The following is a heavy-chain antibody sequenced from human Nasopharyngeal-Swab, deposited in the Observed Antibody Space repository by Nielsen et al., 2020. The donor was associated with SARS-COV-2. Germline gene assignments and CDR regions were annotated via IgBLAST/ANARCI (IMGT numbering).Heavy chain of an antibody. J-gene: IGHJ5*02. CDR3: ARGGDPREVVAATDCFDP. CDR2: INPGGGSA. D-gene: IGHD2-15*01. Sequence: VRQAPGQGQEWMGIINPGGGSARYSQNFQGRVTMTRDTSTNTVYMELYSLTSEDTAVYYCARGGDPREVVAATDCFDPWGQGTLVTVSS. V-gene: IGHV1-46*01.